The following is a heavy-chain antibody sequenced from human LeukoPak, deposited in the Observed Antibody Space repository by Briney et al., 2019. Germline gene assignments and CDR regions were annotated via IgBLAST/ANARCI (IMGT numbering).Heavy chain of an antibody. J-gene: IGHJ6*02. D-gene: IGHD3-3*01. CDR1: GFTFSDYY. Sequence: GGALRLSCAASGFTFSDYYMSWLRQAPGKGLEWVSYISSSGSTIYYADSVKGRFTISRDNAKNSLYLQMNSLRAEDTAVYYCARDHDFWSGYPTPYYYYYGMDVWGQGTTVTVSS. V-gene: IGHV3-11*01. CDR3: ARDHDFWSGYPTPYYYYYGMDV. CDR2: ISSSGSTI.